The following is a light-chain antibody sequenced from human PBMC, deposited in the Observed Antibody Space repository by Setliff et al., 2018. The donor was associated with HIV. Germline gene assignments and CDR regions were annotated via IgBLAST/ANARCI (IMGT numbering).Light chain of an antibody. CDR3: SSFTSSSSYV. CDR1: SSDVGGYNY. J-gene: IGLJ1*01. CDR2: DVN. Sequence: QSVLTQPASVSGSPGQSITISCTGTSSDVGGYNYVSWYQQHPGKAPKLMIYDVNNRPSGVSYRFFGSKSGNTASLTISGLQAEDEADYYCSSFTSSSSYVFVTGTKVTVL. V-gene: IGLV2-14*03.